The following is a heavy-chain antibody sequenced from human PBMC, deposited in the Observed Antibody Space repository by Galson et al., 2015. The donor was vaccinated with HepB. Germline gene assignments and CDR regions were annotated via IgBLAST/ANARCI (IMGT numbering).Heavy chain of an antibody. CDR2: IGPSDSYT. V-gene: IGHV5-10-1*01. J-gene: IGHJ6*02. D-gene: IGHD1-26*01. CDR1: GYIFTNYW. Sequence: QSGAEVKKPGESLRISCKGSGYIFTNYWISWVRQMPGKGLEWMGRIGPSDSYTKYSPSFQGHVTISADKSITTAYLQWSSLKASDTAMYYCARRPMREGEVLDVWGQGTTVTVSS. CDR3: ARRPMREGEVLDV.